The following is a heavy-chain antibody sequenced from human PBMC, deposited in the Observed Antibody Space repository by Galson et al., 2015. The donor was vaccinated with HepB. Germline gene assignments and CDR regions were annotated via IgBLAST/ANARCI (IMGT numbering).Heavy chain of an antibody. CDR2: ISYDGSNK. J-gene: IGHJ4*02. Sequence: SLRLSCAASGFTFSSYAMHWVRQAPGKGLGWVAVISYDGSNKYYADSVKGRFTISRDDSKNTLYLQMNSLRAEDTAVYYCATYYYDSSGSSPRFAFDYWGQGTLVTVSS. D-gene: IGHD3-22*01. CDR1: GFTFSSYA. V-gene: IGHV3-30*04. CDR3: ATYYYDSSGSSPRFAFDY.